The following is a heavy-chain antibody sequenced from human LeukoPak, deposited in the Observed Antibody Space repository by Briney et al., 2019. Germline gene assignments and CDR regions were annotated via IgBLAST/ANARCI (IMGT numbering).Heavy chain of an antibody. CDR1: GFTFSSYG. CDR3: AKDDAWLQYND. CDR2: ISYDGSNK. D-gene: IGHD5-24*01. Sequence: PGGSLRLSCAASGFTFSSYGMHWVRQAPGKGLEWVAVISYDGSNKYYADSVKGRFTISRDNSKNTLYLQMNSLRAEDTAVYYCAKDDAWLQYNDWGQGTLVTVSS. J-gene: IGHJ4*02. V-gene: IGHV3-30*18.